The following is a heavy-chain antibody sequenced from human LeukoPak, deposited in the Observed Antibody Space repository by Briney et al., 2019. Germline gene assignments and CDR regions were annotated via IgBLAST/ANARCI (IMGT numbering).Heavy chain of an antibody. Sequence: ASVKVSCKASGYTFTSYDINWVRQATGQGLEWMGWMNPNSGNTGYAQKFQGRVTMTRNTSISTAYMELSSLRSEDTAVYYCATDNNLKGGTQYYYGMDVWGQGTTVTVSS. CDR1: GYTFTSYD. D-gene: IGHD1-1*01. CDR2: MNPNSGNT. V-gene: IGHV1-8*01. J-gene: IGHJ6*02. CDR3: ATDNNLKGGTQYYYGMDV.